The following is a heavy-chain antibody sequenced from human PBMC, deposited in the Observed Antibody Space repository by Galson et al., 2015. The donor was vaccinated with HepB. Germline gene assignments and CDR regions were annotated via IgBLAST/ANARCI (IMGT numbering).Heavy chain of an antibody. J-gene: IGHJ6*02. CDR3: ARPRTIAAAGIGYGMDV. V-gene: IGHV1-18*04. D-gene: IGHD6-13*01. CDR2: ITSYNGNT. Sequence: SCKASGYSFSTYPIIWVRQAPGQGLEWMGWITSYNGNTKYGQKFQGRVTMTTDTSTRTAYMELRRLRSDDTAVYYCARPRTIAAAGIGYGMDVWGQGTMVNVFS. CDR1: GYSFSTYP.